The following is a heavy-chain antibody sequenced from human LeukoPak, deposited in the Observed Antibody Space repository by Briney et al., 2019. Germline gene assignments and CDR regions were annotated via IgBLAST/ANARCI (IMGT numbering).Heavy chain of an antibody. D-gene: IGHD2-15*01. CDR3: AKNVVVKRYIDF. V-gene: IGHV3-23*01. Sequence: SGGSLRLSCAASGFTFSNHAMSWVRQAPGKGLQWVAVISGGGRTTEYEDFVKGRFTISRDSSENTLSLQMNSLTVEDTAIYFCAKNVVVKRYIDFWGQGTLVTVSS. CDR1: GFTFSNHA. J-gene: IGHJ4*02. CDR2: ISGGGRTT.